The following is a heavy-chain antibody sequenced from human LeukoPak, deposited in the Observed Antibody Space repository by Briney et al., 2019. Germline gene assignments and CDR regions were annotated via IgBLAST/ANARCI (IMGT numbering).Heavy chain of an antibody. D-gene: IGHD1-26*01. CDR3: ARQGGSYPTVDY. V-gene: IGHV1-8*01. Sequence: ASVKVSCKASGYTFTSYDINWVRQATGQGLEWMGWMNPNSGNTGYAQKLQGRVTMTRNTSISTAYMELSSLRSEDTAVYYCARQGGSYPTVDYWGQGTLVTVSS. CDR2: MNPNSGNT. J-gene: IGHJ4*02. CDR1: GYTFTSYD.